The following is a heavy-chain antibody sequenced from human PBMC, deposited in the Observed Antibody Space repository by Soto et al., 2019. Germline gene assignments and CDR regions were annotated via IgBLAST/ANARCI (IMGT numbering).Heavy chain of an antibody. D-gene: IGHD3-9*01. V-gene: IGHV4-59*01. J-gene: IGHJ4*02. CDR3: ARGKSFDWLFFDY. CDR1: GGSISSYY. CDR2: IYYSGST. Sequence: PSETLSLTCTVSGGSISSYYWSWIRQPPGKGLEWIGYIYYSGSTNYNPSLKSRVTISVDTSKNQFSLKLSSVTAADTAVYYCARGKSFDWLFFDYWGQGTLVTVSS.